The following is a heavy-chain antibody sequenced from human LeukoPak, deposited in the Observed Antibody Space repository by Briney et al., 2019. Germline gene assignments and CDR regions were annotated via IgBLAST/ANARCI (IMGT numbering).Heavy chain of an antibody. Sequence: GGSLRLSCAASGFTFSSYGMHWVRQAPGKGLEWVAVISYDGSNKYYADSVKGRFTISRDNSKNTLYLQMNSLRAEDTAVCYCAKDGGSGSYYNRAFDCWGQGTLVTVSS. CDR3: AKDGGSGSYYNRAFDC. CDR1: GFTFSSYG. CDR2: ISYDGSNK. J-gene: IGHJ4*02. D-gene: IGHD3-10*01. V-gene: IGHV3-30*18.